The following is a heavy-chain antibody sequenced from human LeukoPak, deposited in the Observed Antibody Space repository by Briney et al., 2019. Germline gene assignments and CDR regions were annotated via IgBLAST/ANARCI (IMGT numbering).Heavy chain of an antibody. Sequence: GGSLRLSCAASGFTFSSYEMNWVRQAPGKGLEWVSYVSSSGSTIYYADSVKGRFTISRDNAKNSLYLQMNSLRAEDTAVYYCARGIAARHFDYWGQGTLVTVPS. J-gene: IGHJ4*02. CDR1: GFTFSSYE. V-gene: IGHV3-48*03. D-gene: IGHD6-6*01. CDR3: ARGIAARHFDY. CDR2: VSSSGSTI.